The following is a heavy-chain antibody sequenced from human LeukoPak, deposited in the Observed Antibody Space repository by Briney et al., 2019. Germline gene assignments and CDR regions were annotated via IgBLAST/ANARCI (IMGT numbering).Heavy chain of an antibody. CDR2: IYYKGNT. J-gene: IGHJ4*02. CDR3: MRRDTGWNYSDY. Sequence: SETLSLTCAVPGGSIYSHYWGWIRQPPGKGLERIGDIYYKGNTNYNPSLKSRVTISLDTSKNHLSLTLTSVVAADTAIYYCMRRDTGWNYSDYWGQGILVTVSS. CDR1: GGSIYSHY. D-gene: IGHD6-19*01. V-gene: IGHV4-59*08.